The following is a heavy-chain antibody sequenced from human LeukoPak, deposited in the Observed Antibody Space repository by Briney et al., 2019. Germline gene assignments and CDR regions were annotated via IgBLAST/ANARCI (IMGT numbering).Heavy chain of an antibody. CDR2: IYPGDSDI. J-gene: IGHJ6*02. D-gene: IGHD2-2*01. CDR3: ARRTVEVPAAMDV. CDR1: GYSFTSYW. Sequence: GESLKISCKGSGYSFTSYWIGWVRQMPGKGLEWMGIIYPGDSDIRYSPSLQGQVTISADKSISTAYLQWSSLKASDTAMYYCARRTVEVPAAMDVWGQGTTVTVSS. V-gene: IGHV5-51*01.